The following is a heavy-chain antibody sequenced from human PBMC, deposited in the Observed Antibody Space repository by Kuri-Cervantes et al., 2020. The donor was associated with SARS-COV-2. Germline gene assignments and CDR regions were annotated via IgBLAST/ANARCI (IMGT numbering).Heavy chain of an antibody. J-gene: IGHJ3*02. Sequence: GESLKISCAASGFTFSNYWMHWVRQAPGKGLVWVSRTNTDGSSTSYADSVKGRFTISRDNAKNTLYLQMSSLRAEDTAVYYCAKEIRATTRFDAFDIWGQGTMVTVSS. CDR3: AKEIRATTRFDAFDI. D-gene: IGHD1-26*01. V-gene: IGHV3-74*01. CDR1: GFTFSNYW. CDR2: TNTDGSST.